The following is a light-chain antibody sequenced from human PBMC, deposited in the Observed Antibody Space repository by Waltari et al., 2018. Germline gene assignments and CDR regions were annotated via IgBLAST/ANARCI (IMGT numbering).Light chain of an antibody. CDR3: QQYRNLWT. CDR2: KSS. CDR1: QGLSNW. J-gene: IGKJ1*01. V-gene: IGKV1-5*03. Sequence: XQMTQXXXXXSAXVXXXXXITCRASQGLSNWLSWYQQKPEKAPKVLIYKSSTLESGLPSRFSGSGSRTEFTLTISSLQPDDFATYYCQQYRNLWTFGQGTKVEIK.